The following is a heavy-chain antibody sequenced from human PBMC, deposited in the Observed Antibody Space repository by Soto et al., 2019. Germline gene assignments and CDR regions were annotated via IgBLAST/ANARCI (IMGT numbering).Heavy chain of an antibody. D-gene: IGHD2-2*01. J-gene: IGHJ6*02. CDR2: IYYRGTT. CDR1: GDSISGSSVY. CDR3: ERLAGYCSTNGCHGDYAMDV. V-gene: IGHV4-39*02. Sequence: PSQTLCLTCTGSGDSISGSSVYCGWILQPPGKGLEWIGSIYYRGTTYYNPSLKSRVTISVDTSKNHFSLKLNSVTAADTAVYYCERLAGYCSTNGCHGDYAMDVWGQGTTVT.